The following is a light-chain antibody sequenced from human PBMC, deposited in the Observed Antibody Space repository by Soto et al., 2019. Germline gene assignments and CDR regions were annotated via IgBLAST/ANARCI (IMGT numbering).Light chain of an antibody. CDR2: EVS. Sequence: QSALTQPASVSGSPGQSITISCTGTSSDVGGYNYVSWYQQHPGKAPKLMIYEVSNRPSGVSNRFSGSKSGNTASLTISGLQAEDEADYYCSSFAGPQSFEVFGEGTKVTVL. J-gene: IGLJ1*01. CDR3: SSFAGPQSFEV. V-gene: IGLV2-14*01. CDR1: SSDVGGYNY.